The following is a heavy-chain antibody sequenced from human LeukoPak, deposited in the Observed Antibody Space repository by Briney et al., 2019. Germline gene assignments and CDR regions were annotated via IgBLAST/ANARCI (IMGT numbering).Heavy chain of an antibody. D-gene: IGHD3/OR15-3a*01. CDR3: AKMDSDYYIDF. J-gene: IGHJ4*02. V-gene: IGHV3-53*01. CDR1: GFIVSSTY. Sequence: PGGSLRLSCAASGFIVSSTYMNWVRQAPGKGLEWISVINSGGTTYYADSVKGRFTISRDDPKNMLFLHMNSLRAEDTAVYYCAKMDSDYYIDFWGQGTLVSVSS. CDR2: INSGGTT.